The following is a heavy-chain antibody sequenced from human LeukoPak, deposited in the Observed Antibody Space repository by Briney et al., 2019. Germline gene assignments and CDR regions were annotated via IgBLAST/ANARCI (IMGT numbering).Heavy chain of an antibody. J-gene: IGHJ4*02. V-gene: IGHV1-2*02. CDR2: INPNSRGT. CDR3: ARASIDGSERHYFDY. CDR1: GYTLTDYY. Sequence: ASVTVYCKASGYTLTDYYRDWVRQAPGQGLEWMGWINPNSRGTKNAQKFQGRVTMTRDTSISTAYMELSSLRSDDTAVYYCARASIDGSERHYFDYWGQGTLVTVSS. D-gene: IGHD3-10*01.